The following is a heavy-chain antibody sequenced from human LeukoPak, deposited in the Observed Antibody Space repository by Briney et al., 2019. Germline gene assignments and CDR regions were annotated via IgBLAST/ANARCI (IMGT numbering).Heavy chain of an antibody. CDR2: IYYSGST. Sequence: SETLSLTCTVFGGSISSGGYYWSWIRQHPGKGLEWIGYIYYSGSTYYNPSLKSRVTISVDTSKNQFSLKLSSVTAADTAVYYCARDRGSDSGDDFWSGYYMGAFDIWGQGTMVTVSS. CDR1: GGSISSGGYY. V-gene: IGHV4-31*03. D-gene: IGHD3-3*01. J-gene: IGHJ3*02. CDR3: ARDRGSDSGDDFWSGYYMGAFDI.